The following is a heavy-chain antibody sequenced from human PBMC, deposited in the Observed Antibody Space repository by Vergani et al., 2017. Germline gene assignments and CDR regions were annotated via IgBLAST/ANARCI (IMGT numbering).Heavy chain of an antibody. CDR3: ARARPSSGWYGRPSSWYAFDI. Sequence: QVQLQESGPGLVKPSETLSLTCTVSGGSISSYYWSWIRQPPGKGLEWIGYIYYSGSTNYNPSLKSRVTISVDTSKDQFSLKLSSVTAADTAVYYCARARPSSGWYGRPSSWYAFDIWGQGTMVTVSS. D-gene: IGHD6-19*01. CDR2: IYYSGST. V-gene: IGHV4-59*01. CDR1: GGSISSYY. J-gene: IGHJ3*02.